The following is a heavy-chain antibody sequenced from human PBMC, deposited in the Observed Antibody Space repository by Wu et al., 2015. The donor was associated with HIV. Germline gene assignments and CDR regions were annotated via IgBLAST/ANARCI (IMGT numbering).Heavy chain of an antibody. V-gene: IGHV1-18*01. CDR3: ARGNYDSRGYFIY. Sequence: QVQLVQSGAEVKKPGASVKVSCKASGYTFTNFGLTWVRQAPGQGLEWMGWISTYNDNTNYAQKFQGRVTMTADTSTNTAYMELRSLRSDDTAVYYCARGNYDSRGYFIYWGQGTLVTVSS. J-gene: IGHJ4*02. CDR2: ISTYNDNT. D-gene: IGHD3-22*01. CDR1: GYTFTNFG.